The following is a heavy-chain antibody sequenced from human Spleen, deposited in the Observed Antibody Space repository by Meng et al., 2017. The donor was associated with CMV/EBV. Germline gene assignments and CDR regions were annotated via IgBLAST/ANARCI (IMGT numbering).Heavy chain of an antibody. CDR2: IKQDGSEK. J-gene: IGHJ4*02. V-gene: IGHV3-7*01. Sequence: CAASGFTFSRYWMSWVRQAPGKGLEWVANIKQDGSEKYYVDSVKGRFTISRDNAKNSLYLQMNSLRAEDTAVYYCARDDSTGYYYFDSWGQGTLVTVSS. CDR1: GFTFSRYW. D-gene: IGHD3-22*01. CDR3: ARDDSTGYYYFDS.